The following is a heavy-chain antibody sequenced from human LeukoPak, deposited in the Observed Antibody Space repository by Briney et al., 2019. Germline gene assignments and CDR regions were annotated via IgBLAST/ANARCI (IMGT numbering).Heavy chain of an antibody. Sequence: SETLSLTCTVSGGSISSYCWSWIRQPPGKGLEWIGYIYYTGSTNYNPSLKSRVTISVDTSKNQFSLKLNSVTAADTAVYYCARARYGDSLTLDYWGQGTLVTVSS. CDR2: IYYTGST. CDR1: GGSISSYC. D-gene: IGHD4-17*01. J-gene: IGHJ4*02. V-gene: IGHV4-59*01. CDR3: ARARYGDSLTLDY.